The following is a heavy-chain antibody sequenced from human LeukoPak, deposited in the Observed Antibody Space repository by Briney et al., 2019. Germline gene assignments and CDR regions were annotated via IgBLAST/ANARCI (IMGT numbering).Heavy chain of an antibody. Sequence: GGSLRLSCAASGFTFDDYAMHWVRQAPGKGLEWVSLISWDSGSTYYADSVKGRFTISRDNSKNSLYLQMNSLRAEDTALYYCAKATGFGELEPFDYWGQGTLVTVSS. D-gene: IGHD3-10*01. J-gene: IGHJ4*02. CDR3: AKATGFGELEPFDY. V-gene: IGHV3-43D*03. CDR1: GFTFDDYA. CDR2: ISWDSGST.